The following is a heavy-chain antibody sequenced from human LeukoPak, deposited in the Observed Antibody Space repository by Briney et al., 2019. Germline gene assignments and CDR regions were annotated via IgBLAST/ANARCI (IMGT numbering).Heavy chain of an antibody. D-gene: IGHD4-17*01. CDR3: TRDTGTTGEVKFDP. Sequence: GGSLRLSCAASGFTFSRYEMNWVRQAPGKGLEWVSYITSSGSTIYYADSVKGRFTISRHNAKNSLYLQMNSLRAEDTAVYYCTRDTGTTGEVKFDPWGQGTLVTVSS. CDR2: ITSSGSTI. CDR1: GFTFSRYE. V-gene: IGHV3-48*03. J-gene: IGHJ5*02.